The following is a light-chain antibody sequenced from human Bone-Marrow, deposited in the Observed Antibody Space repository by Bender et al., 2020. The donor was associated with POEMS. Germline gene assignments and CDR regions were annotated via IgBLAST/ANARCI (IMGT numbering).Light chain of an antibody. CDR2: SDN. Sequence: QSVLTQPPSASGTPGQRVPISCSGSNSNIGTNAVNWYQQFPGTAPKHLIYSDNQRPSGVPDRFYAFKSGTSASLAISGLQSEDEAEYYCEAWDAGLSGGVFGGGTKLTVL. CDR3: EAWDAGLSGGV. CDR1: NSNIGTNA. J-gene: IGLJ3*02. V-gene: IGLV1-44*01.